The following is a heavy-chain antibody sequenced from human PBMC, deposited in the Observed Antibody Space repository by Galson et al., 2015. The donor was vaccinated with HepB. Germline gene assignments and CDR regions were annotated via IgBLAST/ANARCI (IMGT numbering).Heavy chain of an antibody. CDR3: ARAHYSGSYSLYGY. D-gene: IGHD1-26*01. V-gene: IGHV3-23*01. Sequence: SLRLSCAASGFTFSSYAMSWVRQAPGKGLEWVPSISGSVGSLHYADSVKGRFTISRDNSKNTLYLQMNSLRAEDTAVYYCARAHYSGSYSLYGYWGQGTLVTVSS. CDR2: ISGSVGSL. J-gene: IGHJ4*02. CDR1: GFTFSSYA.